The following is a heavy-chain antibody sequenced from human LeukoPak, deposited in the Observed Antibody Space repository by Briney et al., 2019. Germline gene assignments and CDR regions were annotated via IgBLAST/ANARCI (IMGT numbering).Heavy chain of an antibody. CDR2: ISYDGSNK. CDR1: GFTFSSYA. CDR3: AKGKLRYFDWLLSDY. J-gene: IGHJ4*02. V-gene: IGHV3-30*04. Sequence: GGSLRLSCAASGFTFSSYAMHWVRQAPGKGLEWVAVISYDGSNKYYADSVKGRFTISRDNSKNTLYLQMNSLRAEDTAVYYCAKGKLRYFDWLLSDYWGQGTLVTVSS. D-gene: IGHD3-9*01.